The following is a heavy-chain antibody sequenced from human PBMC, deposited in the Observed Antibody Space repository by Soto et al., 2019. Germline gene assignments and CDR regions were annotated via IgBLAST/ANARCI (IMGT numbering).Heavy chain of an antibody. CDR3: ARDKFNRYSSGWYFGNWFDP. CDR1: GFTFSSYW. J-gene: IGHJ5*02. CDR2: INSDGSST. Sequence: GGSLRLSCAASGFTFSSYWMHWVRQAPGKGLVWVSRINSDGSSTSYAESVNGRFTISRDNAKNTLYLQMNSLRAEDTAVYYCARDKFNRYSSGWYFGNWFDPWGQGTLVTVSS. D-gene: IGHD6-19*01. V-gene: IGHV3-74*01.